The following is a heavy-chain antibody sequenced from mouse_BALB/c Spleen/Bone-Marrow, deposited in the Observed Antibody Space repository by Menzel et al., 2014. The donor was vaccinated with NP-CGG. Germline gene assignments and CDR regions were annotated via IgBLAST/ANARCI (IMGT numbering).Heavy chain of an antibody. Sequence: QVQLKESGPELVRPGVSVKISCKGSGYTFTDYAMHWVKQSHAKSLEWIGVISTYSGNTNYNQKFKGKATMTVDKSSSTAYMELARLTSEDSAIYYCASPIYYGNYEGFAYWGQETLVTVSA. J-gene: IGHJ3*01. CDR3: ASPIYYGNYEGFAY. CDR1: GYTFTDYA. CDR2: ISTYSGNT. D-gene: IGHD2-1*01. V-gene: IGHV1-67*01.